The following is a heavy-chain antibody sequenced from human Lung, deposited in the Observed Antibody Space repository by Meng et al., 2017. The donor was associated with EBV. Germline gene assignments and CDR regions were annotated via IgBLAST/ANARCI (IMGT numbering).Heavy chain of an antibody. Sequence: ASVKVSCKASGYTFTGYYMHWVRQAPGQGLEWMGWINPNSGGTNYAQKFQGRVTMTRDTSISTAYMELRRLRSDDTAVYYCARGSITMVRGVSAEDYWGQGTLVTVSS. CDR2: INPNSGGT. V-gene: IGHV1-2*02. D-gene: IGHD3-10*01. J-gene: IGHJ4*02. CDR1: GYTFTGYY. CDR3: ARGSITMVRGVSAEDY.